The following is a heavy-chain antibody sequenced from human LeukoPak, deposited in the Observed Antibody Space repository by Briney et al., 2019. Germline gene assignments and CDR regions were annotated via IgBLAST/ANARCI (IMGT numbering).Heavy chain of an antibody. J-gene: IGHJ4*02. V-gene: IGHV3-21*01. CDR2: ISSSGSYI. Sequence: GGSLRLSCAASGSTFSDYTMNWVRQAPGKGLEWVSSISSSGSYIYYADSVKGRFTISRANPKNSLYLQMNSLRAEDTAVYYCARDRQQLVNCWGQGTLVTVSS. CDR3: ARDRQQLVNC. CDR1: GSTFSDYT. D-gene: IGHD6-6*01.